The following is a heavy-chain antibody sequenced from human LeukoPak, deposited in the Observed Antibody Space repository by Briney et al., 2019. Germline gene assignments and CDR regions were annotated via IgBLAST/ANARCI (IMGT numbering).Heavy chain of an antibody. V-gene: IGHV4-61*01. Sequence: PSETLSLTCTVSGDPISGYSNYKWSWIRQPPGKGLEWIGYIYYHGSTNYNPSLKSRVTFSVDTSKNQFSLKLTSVTAADAAVYYCAREYSAFDYWGQGTLVTVSS. D-gene: IGHD6-13*01. J-gene: IGHJ4*02. CDR3: AREYSAFDY. CDR2: IYYHGST. CDR1: GDPISGYSNYK.